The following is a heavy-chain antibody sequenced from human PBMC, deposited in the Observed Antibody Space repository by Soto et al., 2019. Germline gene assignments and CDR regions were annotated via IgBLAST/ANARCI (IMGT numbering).Heavy chain of an antibody. Sequence: VQLLQSGGEVRKPAASVKFSCKTSGYTFTNYAINWVRQAPGQGLQWMGWSRADSGDTKYAQRFQDRLNVTTDPSTTTASMELRSRRSDDTAVYYCATYGRGFWISGETIDVWGQGTTFTVSS. D-gene: IGHD3-3*01. V-gene: IGHV1-18*01. J-gene: IGHJ6*02. CDR1: GYTFTNYA. CDR3: ATYGRGFWISGETIDV. CDR2: SRADSGDT.